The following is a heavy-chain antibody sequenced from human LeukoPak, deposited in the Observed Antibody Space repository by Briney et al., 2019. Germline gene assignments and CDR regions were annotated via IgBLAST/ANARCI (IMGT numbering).Heavy chain of an antibody. CDR2: IYYSGNT. J-gene: IGHJ4*02. V-gene: IGHV4-39*01. CDR1: GGSISSSNYY. CDR3: ARPETSIGWFYFDY. Sequence: PSETLSLTCTVSGGSISSSNYYWGWIRQPPGKGLEWIGSIYYSGNTYYNPSLKSRVTISVDTSKNQFSLKLNSVTAADTAVYYCARPETSIGWFYFDYWGQGTLVTVSS. D-gene: IGHD6-19*01.